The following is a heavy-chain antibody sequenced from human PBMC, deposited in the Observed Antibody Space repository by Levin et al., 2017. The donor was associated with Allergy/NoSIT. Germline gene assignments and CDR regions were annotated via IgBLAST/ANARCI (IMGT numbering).Heavy chain of an antibody. CDR2: IYHYIGTT. V-gene: IGHV4-39*01. CDR1: GGSITGGSDY. Sequence: SETLSLTCTVSGGSITGGSDYWGWIRQPPGKGLEWVGSIYHYIGTTYYNPSLKSRVTISVDTSKNQFSLKLSSVTAADTAVYHCARLTTVITSYWYFDLWGRGTLVTVSS. J-gene: IGHJ2*01. CDR3: ARLTTVITSYWYFDL. D-gene: IGHD4-23*01.